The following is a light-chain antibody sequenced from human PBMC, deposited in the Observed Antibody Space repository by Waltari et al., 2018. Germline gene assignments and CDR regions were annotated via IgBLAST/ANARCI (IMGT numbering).Light chain of an antibody. Sequence: QSALTQPASVSGSPGQSITISCTGTSSDIGGYNYVSWYQQVPGKAPRLIIYDVSYRPSGFSSRFSGSKSGNTASLTISGLQAGDEADYFCSSYIDSTTLELFGGGTSLTVL. CDR1: SSDIGGYNY. CDR2: DVS. CDR3: SSYIDSTTLEL. V-gene: IGLV2-14*03. J-gene: IGLJ2*01.